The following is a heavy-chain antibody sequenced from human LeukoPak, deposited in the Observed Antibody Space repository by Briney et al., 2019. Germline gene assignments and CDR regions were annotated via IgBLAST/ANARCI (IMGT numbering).Heavy chain of an antibody. V-gene: IGHV1-69*05. CDR2: IIPIFGTA. D-gene: IGHD6-13*01. CDR1: GGTFCSYA. Sequence: ASVKVSCKASGGTFCSYAISWVRQAHGQGLEWMGGIIPIFGTANYAQKFQGRVTITTDESTSTAYMELSSLRSEDTAVYYCARDSHIAAGTFDYWGQGTLVTVSS. CDR3: ARDSHIAAGTFDY. J-gene: IGHJ4*02.